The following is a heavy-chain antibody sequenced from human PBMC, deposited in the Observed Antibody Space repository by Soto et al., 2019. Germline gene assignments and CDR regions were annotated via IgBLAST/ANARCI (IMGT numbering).Heavy chain of an antibody. D-gene: IGHD6-19*01. V-gene: IGHV3-33*08. CDR3: ARDNQWLVQYYFDY. J-gene: IGHJ4*02. CDR1: GFTFSSYG. Sequence: GGSLSLSCAASGFTFSSYGMHWVRQAPGKGLEWVAVIWYDGSNKYYADSVKGRFTISRDNSKNTLYLQMNSLRAEDTAVYYCARDNQWLVQYYFDYWGQGTLVTVSS. CDR2: IWYDGSNK.